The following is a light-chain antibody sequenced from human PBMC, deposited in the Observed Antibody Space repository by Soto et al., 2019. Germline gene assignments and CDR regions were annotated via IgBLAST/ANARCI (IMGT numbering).Light chain of an antibody. CDR3: QHYNTYPWT. CDR1: QSISSW. V-gene: IGKV1-5*03. J-gene: IGKJ1*01. Sequence: DIQMTQSPSTLSASVGGGVTITCRASQSISSWVAWYQQKPGKGPKLLIYKASHLESGVPSRFSGSGSGTEFTLTISSLQPGDFATYYCQHYNTYPWTFGHGTKVDIK. CDR2: KAS.